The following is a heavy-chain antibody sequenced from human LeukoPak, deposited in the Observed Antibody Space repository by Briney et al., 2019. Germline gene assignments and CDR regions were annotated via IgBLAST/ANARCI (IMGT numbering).Heavy chain of an antibody. CDR2: ISSSSSYI. CDR1: GFTFSSYS. D-gene: IGHD2-8*01. J-gene: IGHJ4*02. Sequence: PGRSLRLSCAASGFTFSSYSMNWVRQAPGKGLEWVSSISSSSSYIYYADSVKGRFTISRDNAKNSLYLQMNSLRAEDTAVYYCARDRHYVLMVYAPFDYWGQGTLVTVSS. V-gene: IGHV3-21*01. CDR3: ARDRHYVLMVYAPFDY.